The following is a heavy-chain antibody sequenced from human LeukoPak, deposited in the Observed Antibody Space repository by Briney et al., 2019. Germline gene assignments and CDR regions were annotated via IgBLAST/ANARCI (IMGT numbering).Heavy chain of an antibody. V-gene: IGHV3-74*01. Sequence: GGSLRLSCAASGFTFSSYWMPWVRQAPGKGLVWVSRINSDRSSTSYADSVKGRFTISRDNAKNTLYLQMNSLRAEDTAVYYCARGPYENDYVWGSYRSLVYFDYWGQGALVTVSS. J-gene: IGHJ4*02. CDR2: INSDRSST. CDR1: GFTFSSYW. CDR3: ARGPYENDYVWGSYRSLVYFDY. D-gene: IGHD3-16*02.